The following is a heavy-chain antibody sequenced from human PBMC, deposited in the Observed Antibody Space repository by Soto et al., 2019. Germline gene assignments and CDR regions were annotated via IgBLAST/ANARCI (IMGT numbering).Heavy chain of an antibody. Sequence: QVQLVESGGGVVQPGRSLRLSCAASGFSFSYYGMHWVRQAPGKGLEWVATITYDGNSVYYGDTVKGRFTIFRDHFKNTVYLQMNSLRNEDTTVYYWANDLRLSDSNGLDAVFILGQGTMVTVSS. D-gene: IGHD3-22*01. CDR3: ANDLRLSDSNGLDAVFI. CDR2: ITYDGNSV. J-gene: IGHJ3*02. CDR1: GFSFSYYG. V-gene: IGHV3-30*18.